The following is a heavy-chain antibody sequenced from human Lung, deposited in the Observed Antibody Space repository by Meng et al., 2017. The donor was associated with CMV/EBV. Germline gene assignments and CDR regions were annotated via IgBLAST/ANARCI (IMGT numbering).Heavy chain of an antibody. D-gene: IGHD3-9*01. V-gene: IGHV1-18*01. CDR2: INTYNGNT. Sequence: ASVKVSCKGSDYNFASYGITWVRQAPGQGLEWMGRINTYNGNTKYAQKFQDRVIMTTDRSTRTAYMELRSLRSDDTAVYYCARSITIFQIDYWGQGTLVTVSS. CDR1: DYNFASYG. CDR3: ARSITIFQIDY. J-gene: IGHJ4*02.